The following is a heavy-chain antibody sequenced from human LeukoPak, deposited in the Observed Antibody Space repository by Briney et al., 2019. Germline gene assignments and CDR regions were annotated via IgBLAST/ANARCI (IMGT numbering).Heavy chain of an antibody. J-gene: IGHJ4*02. CDR3: ARALLRGRRVGATTWYFDY. CDR1: GGTFSSYA. Sequence: ASVKVSCKASGGTFSSYAISWVRQAPGQGLEWMGGIIPIFGTANYAQKFQGRVTITADESTSTAYMELSSLRSEDTAVYYCARALLRGRRVGATTWYFDYWGQGTLVTVSS. CDR2: IIPIFGTA. D-gene: IGHD1-26*01. V-gene: IGHV1-69*01.